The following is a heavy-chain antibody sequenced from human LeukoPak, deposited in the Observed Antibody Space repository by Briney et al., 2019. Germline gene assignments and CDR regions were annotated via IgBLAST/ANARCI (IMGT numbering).Heavy chain of an antibody. CDR1: GFTFSSYA. Sequence: PGGSLRLSCAASGFTFSSYAMSWVRQAPGKGLEWVSAISGSGGSTYYADSVKGRFTISRDNSKNTLYLQMNSPRAEDTAVYYCAKDHETYYYDSSGYYYWGRGTLVTVSS. CDR2: ISGSGGST. V-gene: IGHV3-23*01. D-gene: IGHD3-22*01. J-gene: IGHJ4*02. CDR3: AKDHETYYYDSSGYYY.